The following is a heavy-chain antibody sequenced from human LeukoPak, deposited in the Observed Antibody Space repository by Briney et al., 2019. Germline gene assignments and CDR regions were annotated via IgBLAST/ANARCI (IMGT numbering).Heavy chain of an antibody. J-gene: IGHJ5*02. Sequence: ASVKVSCKASGYTFTSYGISWVRQAPGQGLEWMGWINPNSGGTNYAQKFQGRVTMTRDTSISTAYMELSRLRSDDTAVYYCARDGPGYCSSTSCYWLNWFDPWGQGTLVTVSS. V-gene: IGHV1-2*02. CDR3: ARDGPGYCSSTSCYWLNWFDP. D-gene: IGHD2-2*01. CDR2: INPNSGGT. CDR1: GYTFTSYG.